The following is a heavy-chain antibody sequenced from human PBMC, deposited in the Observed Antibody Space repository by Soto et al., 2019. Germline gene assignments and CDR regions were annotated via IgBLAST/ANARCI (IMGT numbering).Heavy chain of an antibody. CDR1: GGSISSYY. D-gene: IGHD3-3*01. J-gene: IGHJ5*02. CDR2: IYYSGST. V-gene: IGHV4-59*12. Sequence: PSETLSLTCTVSGGSISSYYWSWIRQPPGKGLEWIGDIYYSGSTNYNPSLKSRVTISVDTSKNQFSLKLSSVTAADTAVYYCARGVERFLEWLKWFDPWGQGTLVTVSS. CDR3: ARGVERFLEWLKWFDP.